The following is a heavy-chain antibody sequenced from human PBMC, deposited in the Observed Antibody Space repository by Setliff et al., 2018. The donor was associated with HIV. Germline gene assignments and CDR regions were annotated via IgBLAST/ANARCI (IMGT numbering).Heavy chain of an antibody. Sequence: PSETLSLTCTVSGDSISSHYWNWIRQPPGKALEWIGYIYYSGSTNYNPSFKSRVTISVDRSKSQFSLKLSSVTAADTAIYYCTRGPEGVAGGDYWGQGILVTVPQ. CDR2: IYYSGST. D-gene: IGHD3-3*01. V-gene: IGHV4-59*11. J-gene: IGHJ4*02. CDR1: GDSISSHY. CDR3: TRGPEGVAGGDY.